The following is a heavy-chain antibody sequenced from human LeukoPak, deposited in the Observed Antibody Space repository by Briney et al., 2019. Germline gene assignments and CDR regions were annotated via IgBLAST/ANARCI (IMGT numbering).Heavy chain of an antibody. D-gene: IGHD6-19*01. CDR1: GGSISSYY. CDR3: ARHQVAVAGLPFDY. J-gene: IGHJ4*02. Sequence: KPSETLSLTCTVSGGSISSYYWSWIRQPPGKGLEWIGYIYYSGSTNYNPSLKSRVTISVDTSKNQFSLKLSSVTAADTAVYYCARHQVAVAGLPFDYWGQGTLVTVSS. CDR2: IYYSGST. V-gene: IGHV4-59*08.